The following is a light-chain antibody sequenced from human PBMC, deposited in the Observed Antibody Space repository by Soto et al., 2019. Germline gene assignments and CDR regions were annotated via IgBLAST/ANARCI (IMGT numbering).Light chain of an antibody. CDR3: QQSYSTLFT. V-gene: IGKV1-39*01. J-gene: IGKJ3*01. Sequence: DIQMTQSPSSLSASVGDRVTITCRASQSISSYLNWYQQKPGKAPKLLIYDASSLQSGVPSRFSGSGSGTDFTLTISSLQPEDFATYYCQQSYSTLFTFGPGNKVDIK. CDR2: DAS. CDR1: QSISSY.